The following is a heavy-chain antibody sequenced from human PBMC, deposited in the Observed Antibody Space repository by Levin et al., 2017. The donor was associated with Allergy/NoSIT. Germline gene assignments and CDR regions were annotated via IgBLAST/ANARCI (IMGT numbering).Heavy chain of an antibody. CDR2: ISGSGIST. D-gene: IGHD6-6*01. CDR1: GFTFSSYA. Sequence: GESLKISCAASGFTFSSYAMNWVRQAPGKGLEWVSAISGSGISTYYADSVKGRFTISRDNSKNTLYLQMNSLRAEDTAVYYCAKGVIAARPFDYWGQGTLVSVSS. J-gene: IGHJ4*02. CDR3: AKGVIAARPFDY. V-gene: IGHV3-23*01.